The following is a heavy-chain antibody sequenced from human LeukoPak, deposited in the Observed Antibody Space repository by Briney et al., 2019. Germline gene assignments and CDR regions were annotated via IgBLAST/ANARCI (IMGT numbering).Heavy chain of an antibody. J-gene: IGHJ4*02. CDR2: INPNSGGT. CDR3: AIPAHDSSGYYAINSYYFAY. D-gene: IGHD3-22*01. V-gene: IGHV1-2*04. Sequence: PVASVKVSCKASGYTFTGYYMHWVRQAPGQGLEWMGWINPNSGGTNYAQKFQGWVTMTRDTSISTAYMELSRLGSDDTAVYYCAIPAHDSSGYYAINSYYFAYWGQGTLVTVSS. CDR1: GYTFTGYY.